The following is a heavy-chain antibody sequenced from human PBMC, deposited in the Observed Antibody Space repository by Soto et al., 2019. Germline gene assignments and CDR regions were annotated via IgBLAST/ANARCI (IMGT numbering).Heavy chain of an antibody. CDR1: GFTFSTYA. J-gene: IGHJ3*01. CDR2: FSAGSNT. Sequence: ESGGGLVQPGGSLKLSCEASGFTFSTYAMAWVRRAPGRGLEWVSSFSAGSNTYYADSVKGRFTISRDNSKNTLSLQMNSLRAEDTAVYYCAKEASSGNDAFDFWGQGTLVTVSS. V-gene: IGHV3-23*01. CDR3: AKEASSGNDAFDF. D-gene: IGHD2-21*01.